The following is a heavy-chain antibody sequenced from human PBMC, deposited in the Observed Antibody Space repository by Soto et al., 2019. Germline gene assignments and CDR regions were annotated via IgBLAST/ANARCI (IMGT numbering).Heavy chain of an antibody. Sequence: QVQLVESGGGVVQPGRSLRLSCAASGFTFSSYGMHWVRQAPGKGLEWVAVISYDGSNKYYADSVKGRFTISRDNSKNTLYLQMNSLRAEDTAVYYCAKASPDYGSGTRARYGMDVWGQGTTVTVSS. CDR1: GFTFSSYG. D-gene: IGHD3-10*01. J-gene: IGHJ6*02. V-gene: IGHV3-30*18. CDR3: AKASPDYGSGTRARYGMDV. CDR2: ISYDGSNK.